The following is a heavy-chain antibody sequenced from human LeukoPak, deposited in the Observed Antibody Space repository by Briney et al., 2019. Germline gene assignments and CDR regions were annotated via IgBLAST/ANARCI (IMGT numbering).Heavy chain of an antibody. CDR1: GYTFTGYY. J-gene: IGHJ4*02. V-gene: IGHV1-2*04. D-gene: IGHD3-3*01. CDR3: ARTNYDFWSGYLMY. CDR2: INPNSGGT. Sequence: GAPVKVSCKASGYTFTGYYMHWVRQAPGQGLEWMGWINPNSGGTNYAQKFQGWVTMTRDTSISTAYMELSRLKSDDTAVYYCARTNYDFWSGYLMYWGQGTLVTVSS.